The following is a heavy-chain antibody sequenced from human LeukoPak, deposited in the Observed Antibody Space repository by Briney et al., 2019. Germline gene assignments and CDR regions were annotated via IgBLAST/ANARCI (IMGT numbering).Heavy chain of an antibody. D-gene: IGHD3-3*01. V-gene: IGHV4-38-2*02. CDR2: IYHSGST. J-gene: IGHJ4*02. Sequence: SETLSLTCAVSGYSIGSGYYWGWIRQPPGKGLEWIGSIYHSGSTYYNPSLKSRVTISVDTSKNQFSLKLSSVTAADTAVYYCARESQAYYDLDYWGQGTLVTVSP. CDR3: ARESQAYYDLDY. CDR1: GYSIGSGYY.